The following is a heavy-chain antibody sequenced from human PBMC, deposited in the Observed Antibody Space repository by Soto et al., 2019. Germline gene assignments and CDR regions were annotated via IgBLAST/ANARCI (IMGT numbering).Heavy chain of an antibody. CDR1: GYTFTSYG. Sequence: QVQLVQSGAEVKKPGASVKVSCKASGYTFTSYGISWVRQAPGQGLEWMGWISAYNGNTNYAQKLQGRVTMTTDTSTSTAYMELRSLRSDDTAVYYCARGYFHWLLFSRHAFDIWGQGTMVTVSS. V-gene: IGHV1-18*01. CDR2: ISAYNGNT. CDR3: ARGYFHWLLFSRHAFDI. J-gene: IGHJ3*02. D-gene: IGHD3-9*01.